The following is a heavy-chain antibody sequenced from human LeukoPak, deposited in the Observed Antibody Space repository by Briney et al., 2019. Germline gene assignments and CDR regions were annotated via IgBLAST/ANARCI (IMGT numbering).Heavy chain of an antibody. Sequence: GGSLRLSCAASGFTFSNYAMSWARQAPGKGLEWVSAISGSGGSTYYADSVKGRFTISRDNSKNTLYLQVNSLRAEDTAVYYCAKDNSSGRSIYFDYWGQGTLVTVSS. V-gene: IGHV3-23*01. J-gene: IGHJ4*02. CDR3: AKDNSSGRSIYFDY. D-gene: IGHD6-19*01. CDR1: GFTFSNYA. CDR2: ISGSGGST.